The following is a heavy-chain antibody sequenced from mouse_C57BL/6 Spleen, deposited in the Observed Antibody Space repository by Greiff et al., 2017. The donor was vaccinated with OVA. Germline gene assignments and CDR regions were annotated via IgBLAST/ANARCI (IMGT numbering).Heavy chain of an antibody. V-gene: IGHV5-16*01. CDR2: INYDGSST. CDR3: ARDRWDYDAMDY. J-gene: IGHJ4*01. D-gene: IGHD2-3*01. Sequence: EVNLVESAGGLVQPGSSMKLSCTASGFTFSDYYMAWVRQVPEKGLEWVANINYDGSSTYYLDSLKSRFIISRDNAKNILYLQMSSLKSEDTATYYCARDRWDYDAMDYWGQGTSVTVSS. CDR1: GFTFSDYY.